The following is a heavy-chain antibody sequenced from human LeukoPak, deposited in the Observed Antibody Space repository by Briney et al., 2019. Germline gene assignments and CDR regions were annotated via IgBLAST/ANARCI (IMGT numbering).Heavy chain of an antibody. CDR2: XDPEDGET. D-gene: IGHD3-22*01. Sequence: ASVKVSCKVSGYTLTEXSMXXXRXAXGXXXXXXXXXDPEDGETIYAQNFQGRVTMTEDTSTDTAYMELSSLRSEDTAVYYCATNSYYYDSSGYYYRHWGQGTLVTVSS. CDR1: GYTLTEXS. CDR3: ATNSYYYDSSGYYYRH. V-gene: IGHV1-24*01. J-gene: IGHJ1*01.